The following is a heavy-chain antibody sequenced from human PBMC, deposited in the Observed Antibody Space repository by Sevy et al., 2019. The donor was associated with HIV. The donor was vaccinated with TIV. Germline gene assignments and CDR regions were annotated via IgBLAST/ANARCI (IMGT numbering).Heavy chain of an antibody. D-gene: IGHD3-22*01. Sequence: ASVKVSCKVSGYTLTQLSMHWVRQAPGKGLEWMGGFEPEDGETLHSQNFQGRVTLTEDTSTDTAYMELSSLRSEDTAVYYCASYRDYYDNSGPNFDYWGQGTLVTVSS. J-gene: IGHJ4*02. CDR3: ASYRDYYDNSGPNFDY. V-gene: IGHV1-24*01. CDR1: GYTLTQLS. CDR2: FEPEDGET.